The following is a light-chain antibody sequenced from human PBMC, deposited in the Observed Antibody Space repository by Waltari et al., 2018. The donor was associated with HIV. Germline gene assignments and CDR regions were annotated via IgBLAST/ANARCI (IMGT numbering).Light chain of an antibody. CDR2: NVS. CDR1: CSLLASHP. Sequence: VRTQLLSASQPPWLWVSLSCSVPCSLLASHPAHCYQQLPGTAPDLLLYNVSERPSRVPDRVSGSKSGNTASLTISGLQAEDEADYYCASYADTFTVVIFGGGTKLTVL. CDR3: ASYADTFTVVI. V-gene: IGLV1-44*01. J-gene: IGLJ2*01.